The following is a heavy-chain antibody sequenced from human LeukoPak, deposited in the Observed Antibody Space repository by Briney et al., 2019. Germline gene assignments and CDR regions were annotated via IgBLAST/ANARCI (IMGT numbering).Heavy chain of an antibody. V-gene: IGHV4-61*08. CDR3: AREITSYYYYGMDV. D-gene: IGHD5-24*01. CDR2: IYYSGST. Sequence: SQTLSLTCAVSGGSISSGGYSWSWIRQPPGKGLEWIGYIYYSGSTNYNPSLKSRVTISVDTSKNQFSLKLSSVTAADTAVYYCAREITSYYYYGMDVWGQGTTVTVSS. CDR1: GGSISSGGYS. J-gene: IGHJ6*02.